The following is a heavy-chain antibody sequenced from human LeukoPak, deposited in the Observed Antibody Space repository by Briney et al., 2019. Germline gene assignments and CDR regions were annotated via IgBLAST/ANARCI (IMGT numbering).Heavy chain of an antibody. CDR1: GFTFSSYS. V-gene: IGHV3-48*04. CDR2: ISSSSSTI. Sequence: GGSLRLSCAASGFTFSSYSMNWVRQAPGKGLEWVSYISSSSSTIYYADSVKGRFTISRDNAKNSLYLQMNSLRAEDTAVYYCAKDQQQWPLGDAFDIWGQGTMVTVSS. J-gene: IGHJ3*02. CDR3: AKDQQQWPLGDAFDI. D-gene: IGHD6-19*01.